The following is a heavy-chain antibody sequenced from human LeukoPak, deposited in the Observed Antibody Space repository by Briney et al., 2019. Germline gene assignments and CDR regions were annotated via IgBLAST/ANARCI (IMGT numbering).Heavy chain of an antibody. CDR2: IKSKTDGGTI. D-gene: IGHD5-24*01. CDR3: STGRDGYSYFDY. CDR1: GFAFSNAW. Sequence: TGGSLRLSCAASGFAFSNAWMSWVRQAPGKGLEWVGRIKSKTDGGTIDYAAPVKGRFTISRDDSKNTLFLQMNGLKIEDTAVYYCSTGRDGYSYFDYWGQGTLVTVSS. J-gene: IGHJ4*02. V-gene: IGHV3-15*01.